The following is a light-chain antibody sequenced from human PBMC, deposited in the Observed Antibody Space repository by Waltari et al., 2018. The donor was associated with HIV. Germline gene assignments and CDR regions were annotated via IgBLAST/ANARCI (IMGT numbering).Light chain of an antibody. CDR1: ALTKRY. CDR3: QSSDSSGVDFVV. V-gene: IGLV3-25*03. J-gene: IGLJ2*01. CDR2: KDT. Sequence: DLTQPPSVSVPPGPTATIPCTGDALTKRYGSWYQKKSGQAPVLLINKDTERLSGIPERFSGSSSGTSLTLTINEVRAEDEAEYYCQSSDSSGVDFVVFGGGTKLTV.